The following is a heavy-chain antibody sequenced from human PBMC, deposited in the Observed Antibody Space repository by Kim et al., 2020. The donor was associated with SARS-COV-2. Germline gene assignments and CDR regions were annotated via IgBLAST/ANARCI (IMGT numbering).Heavy chain of an antibody. Sequence: GGSLRLSCAASGFTFSSYAMHWVRQAPGKGLEWVAVISYDGSNKYYADSVKGRFTISRDNSKNTLYLQMNSLRAEDTAVYYCARDSSGWRTNLYWYFDLWGRGTLVTVSS. D-gene: IGHD6-19*01. CDR1: GFTFSSYA. J-gene: IGHJ2*01. V-gene: IGHV3-30*04. CDR2: ISYDGSNK. CDR3: ARDSSGWRTNLYWYFDL.